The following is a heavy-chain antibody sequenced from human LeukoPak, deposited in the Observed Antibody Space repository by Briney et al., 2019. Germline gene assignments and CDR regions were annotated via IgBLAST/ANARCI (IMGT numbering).Heavy chain of an antibody. V-gene: IGHV5-51*01. CDR2: IYPGGCAS. D-gene: IGHD2-2*01. J-gene: IGHJ3*02. CDR1: GSSFNNYL. Sequence: AEALKTSCQGSGSSFNNYLIGWGRQMPGKGLWLMWIIYPGGCASRYCPYFRGQIVISADKSIRTVYLQWLSLEASDTAMYYCARIRYCGSSSCHNRRIDAFEIWGQGTMVTVSS. CDR3: ARIRYCGSSSCHNRRIDAFEI.